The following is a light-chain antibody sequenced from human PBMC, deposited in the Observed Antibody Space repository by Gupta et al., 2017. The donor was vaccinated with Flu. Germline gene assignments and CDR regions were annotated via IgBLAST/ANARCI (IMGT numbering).Light chain of an antibody. CDR3: SLYMGRGIWV. Sequence: QTVVTQEPSFSVSPGGTITLTCGLSSGSVSTNYYPSWYQQTPGQAPRTLIYSTNTRSSGVPDRFSGSILGNKAALTITGAQADDESTYYCSLYMGRGIWVFGGGTKLTVL. CDR2: STN. CDR1: SGSVSTNYY. J-gene: IGLJ3*02. V-gene: IGLV8-61*01.